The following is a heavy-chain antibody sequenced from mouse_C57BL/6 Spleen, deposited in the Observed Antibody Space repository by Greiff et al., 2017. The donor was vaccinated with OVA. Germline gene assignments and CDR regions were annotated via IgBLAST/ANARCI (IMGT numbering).Heavy chain of an antibody. V-gene: IGHV1-18*01. Sequence: VQLQQSGPELVKPGASVKIPCKASGYTFTDYNMDWVKQSHGKSLEWIGDINPNNGGTIYNQKFKGKATLTVDKSSSTAYMELRSLTSEDTAVYYCARIDYGIPYWYFDVWGTGTTVTVSS. CDR2: INPNNGGT. CDR1: GYTFTDYN. D-gene: IGHD2-1*01. J-gene: IGHJ1*03. CDR3: ARIDYGIPYWYFDV.